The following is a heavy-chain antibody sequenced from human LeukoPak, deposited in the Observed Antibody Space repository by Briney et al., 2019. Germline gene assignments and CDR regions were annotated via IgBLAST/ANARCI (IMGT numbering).Heavy chain of an antibody. J-gene: IGHJ6*03. CDR2: IYYSGST. V-gene: IGHV4-39*07. CDR1: GGSISSSSYY. Sequence: SETLSLTCTVSGGSISSSSYYWGWIRQPPGKGLESIGTIYYSGSTNYNPSLKSRLTISVDKSNNQFSLNLSSVTAADTAVYYCARERWGVVVASTDYYFYIDVWGRGTTVTVSS. D-gene: IGHD2-15*01. CDR3: ARERWGVVVASTDYYFYIDV.